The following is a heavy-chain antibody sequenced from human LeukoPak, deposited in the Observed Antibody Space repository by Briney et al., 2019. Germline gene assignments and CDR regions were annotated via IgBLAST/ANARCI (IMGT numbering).Heavy chain of an antibody. CDR2: IKDDGSAK. D-gene: IGHD1-26*01. J-gene: IGHJ4*02. CDR3: AREIIGGASFLDY. V-gene: IGHV3-7*01. Sequence: PGGSLRLSCAASGSTFSSYGVHWVRQAPGKGLERVANIKDDGSAKFYLASVEGRFTISRDNAKSSLYLQMNSLRAEDTAVYFCAREIIGGASFLDYWGQGTLVTVSS. CDR1: GSTFSSYG.